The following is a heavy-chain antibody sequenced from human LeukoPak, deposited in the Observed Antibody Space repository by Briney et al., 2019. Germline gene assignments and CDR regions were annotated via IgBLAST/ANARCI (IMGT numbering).Heavy chain of an antibody. J-gene: IGHJ4*02. Sequence: ASVKVSCKASGYTFTSYAVHWVRQAPGQRLEWMGWINAGNGNTKYSQKFQGRVTITRDTSASTAYMELSSLRSEDTAVYYCARGAAAGEVDYWGQGTLVTVSS. CDR2: INAGNGNT. CDR3: ARGAAAGEVDY. D-gene: IGHD6-13*01. CDR1: GYTFTSYA. V-gene: IGHV1-3*01.